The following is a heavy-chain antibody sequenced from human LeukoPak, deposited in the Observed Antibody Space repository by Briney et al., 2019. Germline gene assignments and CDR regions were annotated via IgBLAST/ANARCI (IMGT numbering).Heavy chain of an antibody. Sequence: GASVKVSCKASGYTFTGYYMHWVRQAPGQGLEWMGWINPNSGGTNYAQKFQDRVTMTRDTSISTAYMELSRLRSDDTAVYYCARVFLGGSAAGNYFDYWGQGTLVTVSS. CDR1: GYTFTGYY. CDR3: ARVFLGGSAAGNYFDY. J-gene: IGHJ4*02. V-gene: IGHV1-2*02. D-gene: IGHD6-13*01. CDR2: INPNSGGT.